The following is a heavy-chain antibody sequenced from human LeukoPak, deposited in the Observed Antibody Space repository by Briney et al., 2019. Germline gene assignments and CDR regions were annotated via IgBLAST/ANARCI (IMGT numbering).Heavy chain of an antibody. V-gene: IGHV3-23*01. CDR3: AKGSSSSRPYCFDY. J-gene: IGHJ4*02. CDR1: GFTFNNYV. Sequence: GGSLRLSCAASGFTFNNYVMNWVRQAPGKGLEWVSAITDSSTSTYYADSVKGRFTISRHNSKNTLYLQMNSLRAEGTAVYYCAKGSSSSRPYCFDYWGQGTLVTVSS. D-gene: IGHD6-13*01. CDR2: ITDSSTST.